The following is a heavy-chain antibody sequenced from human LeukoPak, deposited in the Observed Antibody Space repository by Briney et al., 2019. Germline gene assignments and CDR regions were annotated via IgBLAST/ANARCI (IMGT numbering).Heavy chain of an antibody. D-gene: IGHD3-10*01. CDR2: ISAYNGST. CDR3: ARVVLSGYYGSGSYSYFDY. Sequence: ASVKVSCKASGYTFTSYGISWVRQAPGQGLEWMGWISAYNGSTNYAQRLQGRVTMTTDTSTSTAYMELRSLRSDDTAVYYCARVVLSGYYGSGSYSYFDYWGQGTLVTVSS. V-gene: IGHV1-18*01. CDR1: GYTFTSYG. J-gene: IGHJ4*02.